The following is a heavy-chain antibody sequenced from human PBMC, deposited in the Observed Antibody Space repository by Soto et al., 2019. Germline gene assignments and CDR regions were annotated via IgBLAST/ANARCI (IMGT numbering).Heavy chain of an antibody. CDR3: ARRESLWFGELSQNGVSWFDP. CDR1: GFTFSSYS. Sequence: GGSLRLSCAASGFTFSSYSMNWVRQAPGKGLEWVSSISSSSSYIYYADSVKGRFTISRDNAKNSLYLQMNSLRAEDTAVYYCARRESLWFGELSQNGVSWFDPWGQGTLVTVSS. V-gene: IGHV3-21*01. D-gene: IGHD3-10*01. CDR2: ISSSSSYI. J-gene: IGHJ5*02.